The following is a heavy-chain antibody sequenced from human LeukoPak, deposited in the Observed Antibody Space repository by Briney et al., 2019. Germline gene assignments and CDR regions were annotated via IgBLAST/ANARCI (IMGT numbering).Heavy chain of an antibody. CDR3: AAYSSGWYTTGNDAFDI. D-gene: IGHD6-19*01. J-gene: IGHJ3*02. V-gene: IGHV1-8*01. CDR1: GYTFTSYA. Sequence: ASLKLSCKASGYTFTSYAINWVRQATGQGLEWMGWMNPNSGNTGYAQKFQGRVTMTRNTSISTAYMELSSLRSEDTAVYYCAAYSSGWYTTGNDAFDIWGQGTMVTVSS. CDR2: MNPNSGNT.